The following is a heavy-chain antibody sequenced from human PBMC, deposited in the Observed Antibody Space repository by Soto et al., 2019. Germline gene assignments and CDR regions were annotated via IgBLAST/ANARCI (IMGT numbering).Heavy chain of an antibody. CDR3: ASFKSSSSWDYYYYYYMDV. Sequence: SETLSLTCTVSGGSISSSSYYWGWIRQPPGKGLEWIGSIYYSGSTYYNPSLKSRVTISVDTSKNQFSLKLSSVTAADTAVYYCASFKSSSSWDYYYYYYMDVWGKGTTVTVSS. J-gene: IGHJ6*03. D-gene: IGHD6-6*01. V-gene: IGHV4-39*01. CDR2: IYYSGST. CDR1: GGSISSSSYY.